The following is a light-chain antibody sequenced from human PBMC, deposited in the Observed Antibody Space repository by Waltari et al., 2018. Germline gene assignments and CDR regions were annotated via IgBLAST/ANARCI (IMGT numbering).Light chain of an antibody. CDR3: QQYTSYPLT. V-gene: IGKV1D-16*01. CDR2: TIS. Sequence: DIEMTQSPSSLSASVGDRVTITCRASQVITRWLAWYQQKPGKAPKSLISTISTLQTGDPSRFSGSGSGTEFTLTISSLQPEDFATYYCQQYTSYPLTFGGGTKVEIK. J-gene: IGKJ4*01. CDR1: QVITRW.